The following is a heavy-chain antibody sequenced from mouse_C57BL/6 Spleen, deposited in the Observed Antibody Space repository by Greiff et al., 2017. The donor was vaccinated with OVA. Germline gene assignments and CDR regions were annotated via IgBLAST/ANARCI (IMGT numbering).Heavy chain of an antibody. CDR3: ARMGTQLGRIDY. CDR2: IYPGDGDT. V-gene: IGHV1-82*01. D-gene: IGHD4-1*02. Sequence: VQLQQSGPELVKPGASVKISCKASGYAFSSSWMNWVKQRPGKGLEWIGRIYPGDGDTNYNGKFKGKATLTADKSSSTAYMQLSSLTSEDSAVYFCARMGTQLGRIDYWGQGTTLTVSS. J-gene: IGHJ2*01. CDR1: GYAFSSSW.